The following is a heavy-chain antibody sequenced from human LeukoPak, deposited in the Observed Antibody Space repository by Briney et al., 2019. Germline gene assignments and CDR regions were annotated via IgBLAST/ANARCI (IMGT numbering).Heavy chain of an antibody. Sequence: SETLSLTCAVYGGSFSSYYWSWIRQPPGKGLEWIGEINHSGSTNYNPSLKSRVTISVDTSKNQFSLKLSSVTAADTAVYYCARIYGDYDYWGQGTLVTVSS. D-gene: IGHD4-17*01. V-gene: IGHV4-34*01. CDR2: INHSGST. CDR1: GGSFSSYY. CDR3: ARIYGDYDY. J-gene: IGHJ4*02.